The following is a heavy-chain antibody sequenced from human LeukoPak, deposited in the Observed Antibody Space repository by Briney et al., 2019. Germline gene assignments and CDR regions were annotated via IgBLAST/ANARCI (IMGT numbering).Heavy chain of an antibody. J-gene: IGHJ6*03. V-gene: IGHV3-53*01. CDR2: IYSGGST. CDR3: ASHAAGYRIYYYYYYMDV. CDR1: GFTVSSNY. Sequence: GGSLRLSCAASGFTVSSNYMSWVRQAPGKGLEWGSVIYSGGSTYYADSVKGRFTISRDNSKNTLYLQMNSLRAEDTAVYYCASHAAGYRIYYYYYYMDVWGKGTTVTVSS. D-gene: IGHD6-13*01.